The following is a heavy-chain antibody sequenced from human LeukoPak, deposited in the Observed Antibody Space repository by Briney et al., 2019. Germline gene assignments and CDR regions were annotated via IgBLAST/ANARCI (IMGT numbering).Heavy chain of an antibody. J-gene: IGHJ6*03. D-gene: IGHD5-24*01. V-gene: IGHV3-23*01. CDR3: AKGMATSTYYYYCMDV. CDR2: ISGSGGST. Sequence: GGSLRLSCAASGFTFSSYAMSWVRQAPGKGLEWVSAISGSGGSTYYADSVKGRFTISRDNSKNTLYLQMNSLRAEDTAVYYCAKGMATSTYYYYCMDVWGKGTTVTVSS. CDR1: GFTFSSYA.